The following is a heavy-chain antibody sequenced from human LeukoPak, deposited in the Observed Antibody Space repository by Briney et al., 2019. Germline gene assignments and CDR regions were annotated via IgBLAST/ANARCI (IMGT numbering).Heavy chain of an antibody. Sequence: ASVKVSCKASGYTFTSYGISWVRQAPGQGLEWMGWISAYNGNTNYAQELQGRVTMTTDTSTSTAYMELRSLRSDDTAVYYCARARHCSSTSCYVSDWFDPWGQGTLVTVSS. V-gene: IGHV1-18*01. CDR2: ISAYNGNT. CDR3: ARARHCSSTSCYVSDWFDP. D-gene: IGHD2-2*01. J-gene: IGHJ5*02. CDR1: GYTFTSYG.